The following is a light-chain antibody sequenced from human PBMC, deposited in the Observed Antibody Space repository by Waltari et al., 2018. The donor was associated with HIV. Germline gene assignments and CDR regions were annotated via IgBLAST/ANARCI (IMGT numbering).Light chain of an antibody. Sequence: QAVLTQPPSASGTPGQRVTISCSGSNSNIATNTVPWFQQVSETAPKLRVYVKGQRPSGVPDRFSGSKSGTSASLAISGLQSDDEADYYCVVWDEVVNGWLFGGGTRLTVL. V-gene: IGLV1-44*01. CDR1: NSNIATNT. CDR3: VVWDEVVNGWL. J-gene: IGLJ3*02. CDR2: VKG.